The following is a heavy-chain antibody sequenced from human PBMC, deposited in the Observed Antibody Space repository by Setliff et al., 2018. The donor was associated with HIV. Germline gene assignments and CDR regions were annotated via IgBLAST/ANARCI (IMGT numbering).Heavy chain of an antibody. V-gene: IGHV3-74*01. Sequence: GGSLRLSCAASGFTFRSHWMHWVRQTPGKGLVWVARIKSDGSDADYADSVKGRLTISRDNAKNTLSLQANSLTIEDTAVYYCAREEPFHFADSRALDYWGRGTLVTVSS. CDR1: GFTFRSHW. D-gene: IGHD4-17*01. CDR3: AREEPFHFADSRALDY. CDR2: IKSDGSDA. J-gene: IGHJ4*02.